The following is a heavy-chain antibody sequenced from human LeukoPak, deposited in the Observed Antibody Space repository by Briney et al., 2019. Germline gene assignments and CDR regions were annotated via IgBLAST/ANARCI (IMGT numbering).Heavy chain of an antibody. V-gene: IGHV1-2*02. CDR2: INPNSGGT. CDR3: ARDFNGANSFDS. J-gene: IGHJ4*02. Sequence: ASVKVSCKASGYTFTGYYMHWVRQAPGQGLEWMGWINPNSGGTNYAQKFQGRVTMTRDTSISTAYMELSRLRSDDTAVYYCARDFNGANSFDSWGQGTLVTVSS. CDR1: GYTFTGYY. D-gene: IGHD4/OR15-4a*01.